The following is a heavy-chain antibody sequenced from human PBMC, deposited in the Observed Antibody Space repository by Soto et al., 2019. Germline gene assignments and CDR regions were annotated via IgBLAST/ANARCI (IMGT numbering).Heavy chain of an antibody. CDR2: ISGGSAYI. V-gene: IGHV3-21*02. J-gene: IGHJ6*02. Sequence: EVQLVESGGGLVKPGGSLRLSCVGPGFIFSSYYMNWVHQAPGKGLEWVSSISGGSAYIYYADSVKGRFTISRDNAKNSLYLEMNSLRVEDTAVYYCVRVWRLVGRYGMDVWGQGTTVTVSS. CDR1: GFIFSSYY. D-gene: IGHD6-25*01. CDR3: VRVWRLVGRYGMDV.